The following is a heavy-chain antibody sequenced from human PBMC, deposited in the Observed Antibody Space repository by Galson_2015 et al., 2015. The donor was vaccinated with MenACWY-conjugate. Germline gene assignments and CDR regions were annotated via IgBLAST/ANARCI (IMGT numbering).Heavy chain of an antibody. CDR3: AREVAAAGGAY. D-gene: IGHD6-13*01. CDR2: INAGNGNT. J-gene: IGHJ4*02. V-gene: IGHV1-3*01. CDR1: GYTFTSYA. Sequence: SVKVSCKASGYTFTSYAMHWVRQAPGQRLEWMGWINAGNGNTKYPQKFQGRVTITRDTSASTAYMELSSLRSEDTAAYYCAREVAAAGGAYWGQGTLVTVSS.